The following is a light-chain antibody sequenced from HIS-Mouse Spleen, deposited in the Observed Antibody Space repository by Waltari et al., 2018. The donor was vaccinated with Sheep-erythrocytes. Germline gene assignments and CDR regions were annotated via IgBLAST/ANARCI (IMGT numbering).Light chain of an antibody. V-gene: IGLV2-23*01. J-gene: IGLJ3*02. CDR1: SSDVGSYNL. CDR2: EGS. CDR3: CSYAGSSTPWV. Sequence: QSGLTQPASGSGSPGQSITISCTGTSSDVGSYNLVSWYQQHPGKAPKHMIYEGSKRPSGVSNRFSGSKSGNTASLTISGLQAEDEADYYCCSYAGSSTPWVFGGGTKLTVL.